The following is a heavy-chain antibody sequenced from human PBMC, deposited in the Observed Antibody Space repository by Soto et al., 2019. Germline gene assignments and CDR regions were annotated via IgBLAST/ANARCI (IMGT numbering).Heavy chain of an antibody. V-gene: IGHV3-11*05. Sequence: QVQLEESGGGLVKPGGSLRLSCAASGFTFSDYYMSWIRQAPGKGLEWVSYISSSGYTKYADSVKGRFTISRDNAKDSLSLQMNSLRVDDTAVYYCARSEYGGLDYWGQGTLVTVSS. D-gene: IGHD5-12*01. CDR3: ARSEYGGLDY. CDR2: ISSSGYT. J-gene: IGHJ4*02. CDR1: GFTFSDYY.